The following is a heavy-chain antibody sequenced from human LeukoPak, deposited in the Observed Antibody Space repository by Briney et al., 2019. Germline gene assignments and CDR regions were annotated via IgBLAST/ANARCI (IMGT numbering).Heavy chain of an antibody. V-gene: IGHV4-39*07. CDR1: GGSISTSNYY. D-gene: IGHD3-10*01. J-gene: IGHJ6*03. CDR2: IFYSGST. CDR3: ARLYYYGSGSYYNRYYSYYMDV. Sequence: PSETLSLTCTVSGGSISTSNYYWGWIRQPPGKGLEWIGNIFYSGSTYYSPSLRSRVTISLDTSRNQFSLKLSSVTAADTAVYYCARLYYYGSGSYYNRYYSYYMDVWGKGTTVTISS.